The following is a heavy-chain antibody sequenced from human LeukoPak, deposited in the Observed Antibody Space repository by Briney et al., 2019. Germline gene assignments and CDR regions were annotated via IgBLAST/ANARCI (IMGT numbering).Heavy chain of an antibody. J-gene: IGHJ5*02. V-gene: IGHV1-2*02. CDR1: GYTFTGYY. Sequence: ASVKVSCKASGYTFTGYYMHWVRQAPGQGLEWMGWINPNSGGTNYAQKFQDRVTMTRDTSMSAAYMEISRLTYDNTAVYYCGRGVQSFDPWGQGTLVTVSS. CDR3: GRGVQSFDP. CDR2: INPNSGGT.